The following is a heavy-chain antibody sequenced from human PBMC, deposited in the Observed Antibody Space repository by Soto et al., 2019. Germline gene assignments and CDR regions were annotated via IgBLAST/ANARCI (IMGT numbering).Heavy chain of an antibody. CDR3: ASGSPRPFGSGGGSCFAP. J-gene: IGHJ5*02. Sequence: PSETLSLTCIVSGASISRGDFHWSWIRQHPGKGLEWIGSVFFSGRTDYNTSLKSRLSISIDPPKNQFSLNLTSLTAADTAVYYCASGSPRPFGSGGGSCFAPGGRETLVTVSS. CDR2: VFFSGRT. D-gene: IGHD3-10*01. V-gene: IGHV4-31*03. CDR1: GASISRGDFH.